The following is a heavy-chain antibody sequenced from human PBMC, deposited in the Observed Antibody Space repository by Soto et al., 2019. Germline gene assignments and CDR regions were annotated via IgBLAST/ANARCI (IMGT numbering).Heavy chain of an antibody. J-gene: IGHJ4*02. CDR2: IIPIFGTA. CDR3: ARARVAATAVLAY. D-gene: IGHD2-15*01. V-gene: IGHV1-69*13. CDR1: GGTFSSYA. Sequence: GASVKVSCKASGGTFSSYAISWVRQAPGQGLEWMGGIIPIFGTANYAQKFQGRVTITADESTSTAYMELSSLRAEDTAVYYCARARVAATAVLAYWGQGTLVTVSS.